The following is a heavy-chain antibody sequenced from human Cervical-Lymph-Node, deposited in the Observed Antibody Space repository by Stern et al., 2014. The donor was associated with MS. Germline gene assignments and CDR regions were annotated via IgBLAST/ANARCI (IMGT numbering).Heavy chain of an antibody. CDR2: IIPILGLA. D-gene: IGHD2-15*01. CDR1: GGTFSSSYA. CDR3: ARGVVSNRAAATLHNLFDP. J-gene: IGHJ5*02. V-gene: IGHV1-69*09. Sequence: VQLVESGAEVKKHGSSMNVSCKTSGGTFSSSYAITWMRQAPGQRLEWMGRIIPILGLANYAQKFQGRVTITADTSTSTTYMELSSLRSEDTAVYYCARGVVSNRAAATLHNLFDPWGQGTLVTVSS.